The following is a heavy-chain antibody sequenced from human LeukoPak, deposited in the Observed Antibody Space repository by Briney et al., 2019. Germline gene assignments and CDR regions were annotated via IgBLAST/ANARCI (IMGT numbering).Heavy chain of an antibody. CDR2: IKQDGSEK. CDR1: GFTFSSYW. J-gene: IGHJ6*03. V-gene: IGHV3-7*01. Sequence: GGSLRLSCAASGFTFSSYWMSWVRQAPGKGLEWVANIKQDGSEKYYVDSVKGRFTISRDNAKNSLYLQMNSLRAEDTAVYYCARDHYDILTGQYWDYMDVWGKGTTVTISS. D-gene: IGHD3-9*01. CDR3: ARDHYDILTGQYWDYMDV.